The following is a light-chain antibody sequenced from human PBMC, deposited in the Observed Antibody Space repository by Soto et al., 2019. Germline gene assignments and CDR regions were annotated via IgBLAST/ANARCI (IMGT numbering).Light chain of an antibody. V-gene: IGKV1-5*01. CDR1: QSISSW. J-gene: IGKJ2*01. CDR3: QQYSSYPYT. CDR2: DAS. Sequence: DIQMTQSPSTLSASVGDRVTITCRASQSISSWLAWYQQKPGKAPKLLIYDASNLESGVPSRFSGGGSGTEFSLTISSLQPDDFATYYCQQYSSYPYTFGQGTKLEIK.